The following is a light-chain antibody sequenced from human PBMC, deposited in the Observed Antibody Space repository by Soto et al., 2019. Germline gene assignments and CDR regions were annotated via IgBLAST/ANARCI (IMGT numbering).Light chain of an antibody. CDR3: CSYAGSRTVV. J-gene: IGLJ2*01. CDR1: SSDVGSYNL. CDR2: EGS. Sequence: QSALTQPASVSGSPGQSITISCTGTSSDVGSYNLVSWYQQHPGKAPKLMIYEGSKRPSGVSNRFSGSKSGNTASLTISGLQAEDEADYYCCSYAGSRTVVFGGGIKLTVL. V-gene: IGLV2-23*01.